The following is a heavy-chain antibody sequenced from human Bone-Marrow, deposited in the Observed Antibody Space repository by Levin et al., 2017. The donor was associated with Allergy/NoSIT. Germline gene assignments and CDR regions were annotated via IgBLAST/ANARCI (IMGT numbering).Heavy chain of an antibody. V-gene: IGHV3-74*01. J-gene: IGHJ3*02. CDR2: IKGDGTSV. D-gene: IGHD6-19*01. Sequence: PGGSLRLSCEAAGFAFSSYWMQWVRQAPGKGLVWVSRIKGDGTSVSYADSVKGRFTISRDNAKNTVYLQMNSLRAEDTAVYYCARDRGQWLTDAFDIWGQGAMVTVSS. CDR3: ARDRGQWLTDAFDI. CDR1: GFAFSSYW.